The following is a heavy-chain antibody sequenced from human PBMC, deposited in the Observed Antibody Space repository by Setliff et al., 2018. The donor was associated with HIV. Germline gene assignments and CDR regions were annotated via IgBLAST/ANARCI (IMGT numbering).Heavy chain of an antibody. D-gene: IGHD2-21*02. CDR2: INHDGST. CDR1: GGSFSGYY. Sequence: SETLSLTCAVYGGSFSGYYWNWIRQSPGKGLEWIGEINHDGSTNYNPSLKSRVTISVDTSKNQFSVRLSSVTAADTAVYYCATRDCGDDWGCAFDIWGQGTLVTVSS. CDR3: ATRDCGDDWGCAFDI. V-gene: IGHV4-34*01. J-gene: IGHJ3*02.